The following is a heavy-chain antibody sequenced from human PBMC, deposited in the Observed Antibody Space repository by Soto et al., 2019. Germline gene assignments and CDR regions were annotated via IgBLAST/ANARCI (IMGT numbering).Heavy chain of an antibody. CDR3: AREPSTAKPEGVDF. J-gene: IGHJ4*02. CDR1: GYTFSDYY. Sequence: ASVKVSCKXSGYTFSDYYIHWVRQAPGQGLEWMGWINPNSGGTKYAPKFQGGVTMTRDTSITTAYMELSRLRSGDTAVYYCAREPSTAKPEGVDFWGQGTLVTVSS. CDR2: INPNSGGT. V-gene: IGHV1-2*02. D-gene: IGHD1-1*01.